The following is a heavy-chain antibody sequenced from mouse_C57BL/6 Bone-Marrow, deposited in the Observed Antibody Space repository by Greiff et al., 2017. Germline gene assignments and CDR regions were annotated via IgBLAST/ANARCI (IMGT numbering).Heavy chain of an antibody. CDR2: ISNGGGST. V-gene: IGHV5-12*01. D-gene: IGHD4-1*01. CDR1: GFTFSDYY. CDR3: ARPSNWDWYFDV. J-gene: IGHJ1*03. Sequence: DVMLVESGGGLVQPGGSLKLSCAASGFTFSDYYMYWVRQTPEKRLEWVAYISNGGGSTYYPDTVKGRFTISRDNAKNTLYLQMSRLKSEDTAMYYCARPSNWDWYFDVWGTGTTVTVSS.